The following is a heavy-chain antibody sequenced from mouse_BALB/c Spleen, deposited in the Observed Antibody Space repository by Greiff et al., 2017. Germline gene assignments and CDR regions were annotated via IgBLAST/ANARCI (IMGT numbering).Heavy chain of an antibody. J-gene: IGHJ4*01. CDR3: ARNFVDYYGSAMDY. Sequence: VQRVESGPGLVAPSQSLSITCTVSGFSLSRYSVHWVRQPPGKGLEWLGMIWGGGSTDYNSALKSRLSISKDNSKSQVFLKMNSLQTDDTAMYYCARNFVDYYGSAMDYWGQGTSVTVSS. CDR1: GFSLSRYS. CDR2: IWGGGST. V-gene: IGHV2-6-4*01. D-gene: IGHD1-1*01.